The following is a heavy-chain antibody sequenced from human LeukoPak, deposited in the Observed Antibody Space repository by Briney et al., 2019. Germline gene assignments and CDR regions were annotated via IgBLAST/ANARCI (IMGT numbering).Heavy chain of an antibody. CDR2: ITRSSTTI. D-gene: IGHD1-26*01. Sequence: GGSLRLSCAASGFNFSIYRMNWVRQAPGKGLEWVSYITRSSTTIYYADPVKGRFTISRDNAKNSLYLQMNSLRAEDTAVYYCAKDDCGSYPFDYWGQGTLVTVSS. CDR3: AKDDCGSYPFDY. J-gene: IGHJ4*02. V-gene: IGHV3-48*01. CDR1: GFNFSIYR.